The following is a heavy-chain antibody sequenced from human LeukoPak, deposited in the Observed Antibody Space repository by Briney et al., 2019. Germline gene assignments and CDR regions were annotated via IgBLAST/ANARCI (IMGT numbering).Heavy chain of an antibody. CDR3: ARYRGGYSYGYFDS. CDR2: ICAYMGET. CDR1: GYISSIYG. D-gene: IGHD5-18*01. Sequence: ASLKVSCETSGYISSIYGFSWVRQAPGPGLEWMGWICAYMGETNYTQTLRGGVTMPTDTATNTPSMVLRSLRSDDTAVYYCARYRGGYSYGYFDSWGQGTLVTVSS. V-gene: IGHV1-18*01. J-gene: IGHJ4*02.